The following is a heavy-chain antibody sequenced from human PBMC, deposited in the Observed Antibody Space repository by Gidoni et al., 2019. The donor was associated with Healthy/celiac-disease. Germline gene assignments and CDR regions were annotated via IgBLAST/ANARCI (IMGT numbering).Heavy chain of an antibody. CDR1: GGSFSGYY. CDR2: INHSGST. V-gene: IGHV4-34*01. J-gene: IGHJ2*01. CDR3: ARGRSAAGTFYWYFDL. D-gene: IGHD6-13*01. Sequence: QVQLQQWGAGLLTPSETLSLTCAVYGGSFSGYYGSWIRQPPGKGLEWIGEINHSGSTNYNPSLKSRVTISVDTSKNQFSLKLSSVTAADTAVYYCARGRSAAGTFYWYFDLWGRGTLVTVSS.